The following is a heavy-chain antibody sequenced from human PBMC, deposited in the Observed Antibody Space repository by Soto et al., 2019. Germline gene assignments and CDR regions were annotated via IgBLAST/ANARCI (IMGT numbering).Heavy chain of an antibody. CDR1: GYTFTSYA. Sequence: ASVKVSCKASGYTFTSYAMHWVRQAPGQRLEWMGWINAGNGNTKYSQKFQGRVTITRDTSASTAYMELSSLRSEDTAVYYCARDLRRITGTTYWFDPWGQGTLVTVSS. D-gene: IGHD1-7*01. V-gene: IGHV1-3*01. CDR2: INAGNGNT. CDR3: ARDLRRITGTTYWFDP. J-gene: IGHJ5*02.